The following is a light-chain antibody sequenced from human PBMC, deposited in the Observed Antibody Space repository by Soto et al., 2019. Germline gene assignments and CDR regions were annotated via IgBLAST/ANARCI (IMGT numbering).Light chain of an antibody. CDR1: QGISNY. CDR2: AAS. V-gene: IGKV1-27*01. Sequence: DIQMTQSPSSLSASVGDRVTITCRASQGISNYLAWYQQKPGKVPKLLIYAASTLQSGVTSRFSGSRSGTDYNLAISSRQPEDVANYHCQEYNSAPYTSGQGTKLEIK. J-gene: IGKJ2*01. CDR3: QEYNSAPYT.